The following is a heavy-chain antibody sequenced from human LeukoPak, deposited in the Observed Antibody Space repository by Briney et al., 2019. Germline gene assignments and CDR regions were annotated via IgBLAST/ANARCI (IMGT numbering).Heavy chain of an antibody. CDR2: IYYSGST. Sequence: SETLSLTCTVSGGSISSHYWSWIRQPPGKGLEWIGYIYYSGSTNYNPSLKSRVTISIDTSKNQFSLKLSSVTAADTAVYYCAGGVWSGYYSYYYYYMDVWGKGTTVTVSS. CDR1: GGSISSHY. D-gene: IGHD3-3*01. CDR3: AGGVWSGYYSYYYYYMDV. J-gene: IGHJ6*03. V-gene: IGHV4-59*11.